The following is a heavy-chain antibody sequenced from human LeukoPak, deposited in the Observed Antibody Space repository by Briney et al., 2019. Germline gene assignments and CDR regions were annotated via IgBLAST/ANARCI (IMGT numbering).Heavy chain of an antibody. CDR2: ISYDGSNK. V-gene: IGHV3-33*05. CDR1: GFTFSSYG. Sequence: PGGSLRLSCAASGFTFSSYGMHWVRQAPGKGLEWVAVISYDGSNKYYADSVKGRFTISRDNSKNTLYLQMNSLRAEDTAVYYCARDLYDDFVHAFDLWGQGTMVTVSS. D-gene: IGHD4-17*01. J-gene: IGHJ3*01. CDR3: ARDLYDDFVHAFDL.